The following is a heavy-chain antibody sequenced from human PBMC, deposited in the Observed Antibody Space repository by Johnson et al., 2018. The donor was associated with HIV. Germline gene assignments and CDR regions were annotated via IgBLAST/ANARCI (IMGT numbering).Heavy chain of an antibody. Sequence: VQLVESGGGLVQPGGSLRLSCAASGFTFSSYWMHWVRQAPGKGLVWVSRINSDGSSTSYADSVKGRFTISRDNAKNTLYLQMNSLRAEDMAVYYCARGDNYYDSSGYYFAFDIWGQGTMVTVSS. CDR3: ARGDNYYDSSGYYFAFDI. CDR1: GFTFSSYW. D-gene: IGHD3-22*01. V-gene: IGHV3-74*01. CDR2: INSDGSST. J-gene: IGHJ3*02.